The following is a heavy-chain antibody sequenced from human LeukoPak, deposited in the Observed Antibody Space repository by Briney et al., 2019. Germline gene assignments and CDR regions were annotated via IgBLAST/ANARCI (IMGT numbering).Heavy chain of an antibody. Sequence: SETLSLTCAVYGGSFSGYYWSWIRQPPGKGLEWIGEINHSGSTNYNPSLKSRVTISVDTSKNQFSLKLSSVTAADTAVYYCARGLDHYDYVWGSYPCYYYMDVWGKGTTVTVSS. V-gene: IGHV4-34*01. CDR2: INHSGST. D-gene: IGHD3-16*02. CDR1: GGSFSGYY. CDR3: ARGLDHYDYVWGSYPCYYYMDV. J-gene: IGHJ6*03.